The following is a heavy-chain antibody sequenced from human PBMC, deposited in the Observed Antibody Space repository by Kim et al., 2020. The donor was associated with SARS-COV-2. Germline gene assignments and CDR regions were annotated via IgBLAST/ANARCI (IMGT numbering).Heavy chain of an antibody. CDR3: ARHSSSSND. Sequence: GGSLRLSCAASGFTFSSYAMHWVRQAPGKGLEWVAVISYDGSNKYYADSVKGRFTISRDNSKNTLYLQMNSLRAEDTAVYYCARHSSSSNDWGQGTLVTVSS. V-gene: IGHV3-30*04. CDR1: GFTFSSYA. CDR2: ISYDGSNK. J-gene: IGHJ4*02. D-gene: IGHD6-6*01.